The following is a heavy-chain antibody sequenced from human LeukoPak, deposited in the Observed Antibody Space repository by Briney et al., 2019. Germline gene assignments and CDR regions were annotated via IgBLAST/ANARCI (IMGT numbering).Heavy chain of an antibody. J-gene: IGHJ4*02. Sequence: SETLSLTCAVPGGSISSGGYSWSWIRQPPGKGLEWIGYIYHSGSTYYNPSLKSRVTISVDRSKNQFSLKLSSVTAADTAVYYCARAGYYDSSGYYPHWGQGTLVTVSS. CDR2: IYHSGST. D-gene: IGHD3-22*01. CDR1: GGSISSGGYS. CDR3: ARAGYYDSSGYYPH. V-gene: IGHV4-30-2*01.